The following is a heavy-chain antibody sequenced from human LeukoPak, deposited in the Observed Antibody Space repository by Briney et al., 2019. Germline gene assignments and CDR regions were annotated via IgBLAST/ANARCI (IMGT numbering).Heavy chain of an antibody. D-gene: IGHD3-3*01. J-gene: IGHJ4*02. CDR3: ACGVDFSSGSRRGFDY. CDR2: MSRRSDTI. Sequence: GGSLRLSCAASGFTFSSYSMNWVRQAPGKGLEWVSYMSRRSDTIYYADSVKGRFTISRDNAKSSLFLQMNSLRAEDTAIYYCACGVDFSSGSRRGFDYWGLGTLVTVSS. V-gene: IGHV3-48*01. CDR1: GFTFSSYS.